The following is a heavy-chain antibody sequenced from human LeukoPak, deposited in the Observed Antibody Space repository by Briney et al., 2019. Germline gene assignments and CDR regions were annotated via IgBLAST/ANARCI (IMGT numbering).Heavy chain of an antibody. CDR3: ARAPSYDYYYYMDV. CDR2: ISAYNGNT. Sequence: ASVNVSCTASGSTFTSYGISWVRRAPGQGLEWMVWISAYNGNTNYAQKLQRRVTMTTDTSTSTAYMDLRSLRSDDTAVYYCARAPSYDYYYYMDVSGKGNTVTVSS. V-gene: IGHV1-18*01. CDR1: GSTFTSYG. J-gene: IGHJ6*03.